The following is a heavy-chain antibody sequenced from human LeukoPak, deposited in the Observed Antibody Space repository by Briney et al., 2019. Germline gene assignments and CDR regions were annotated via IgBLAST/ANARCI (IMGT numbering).Heavy chain of an antibody. CDR3: ARDPAGYSSGWSSDY. Sequence: KPSETLSLTCTVSGGSISSYYCSWIRQPAGKGLEWIGRIYTSGSTNYNPSLKSRVTMSVDTSKNQFSLKLSSVTAADTAVYYCARDPAGYSSGWSSDYLGQGTLVTVSS. CDR1: GGSISSYY. D-gene: IGHD6-19*01. CDR2: IYTSGST. V-gene: IGHV4-4*07. J-gene: IGHJ4*02.